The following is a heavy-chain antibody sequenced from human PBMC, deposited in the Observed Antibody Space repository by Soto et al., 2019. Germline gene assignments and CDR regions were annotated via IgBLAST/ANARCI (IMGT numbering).Heavy chain of an antibody. CDR2: VNQDGSEE. Sequence: EVQLVESGGGLVQPGGSLRLSCAASGFTFSSYWMNWVRQTPGKGLEWVANVNQDGSEEYYVDSVRGRFTISRDNAKNSMFLQMTSLRVEDTAVYYCARGPLLPGLDYWGQGSMVTVSS. V-gene: IGHV3-7*01. CDR1: GFTFSSYW. J-gene: IGHJ4*02. CDR3: ARGPLLPGLDY.